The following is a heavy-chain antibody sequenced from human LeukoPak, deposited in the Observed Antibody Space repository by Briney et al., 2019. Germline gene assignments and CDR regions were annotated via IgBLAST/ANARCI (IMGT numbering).Heavy chain of an antibody. Sequence: GGSLRLSCAASGLTFRSYGMHWVRQAPGKGLEWVAVIWYDGSNKYYADSVKGRFTISRDNSKNTLYLQMNSLRAEDTAVYYCAKDQYCSSTSCYGMDVWGQGTTVTVSS. J-gene: IGHJ6*02. D-gene: IGHD2-2*01. CDR3: AKDQYCSSTSCYGMDV. CDR1: GLTFRSYG. CDR2: IWYDGSNK. V-gene: IGHV3-33*06.